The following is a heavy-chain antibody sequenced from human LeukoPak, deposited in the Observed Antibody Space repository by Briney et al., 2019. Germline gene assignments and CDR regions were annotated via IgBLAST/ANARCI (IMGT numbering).Heavy chain of an antibody. CDR1: GYTFTSYG. CDR3: ARYDTAAAGTSAPYYYYGMDV. Sequence: ASVKVSCKASGYTFTSYGISWVRQAPGQGLEWMGWISAYNGNTNYAQNLQGRVTMTTDTSTSTAYMELRSLRSDDTAVYYCARYDTAAAGTSAPYYYYGMDVWGQGTTVTVSS. CDR2: ISAYNGNT. V-gene: IGHV1-18*01. D-gene: IGHD6-13*01. J-gene: IGHJ6*02.